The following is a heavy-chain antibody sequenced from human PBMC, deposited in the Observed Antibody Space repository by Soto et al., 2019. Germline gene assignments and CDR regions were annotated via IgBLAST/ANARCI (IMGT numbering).Heavy chain of an antibody. Sequence: EVQLVESGGGLVKPGGSLRLSCAASGFTFSSYSMNWVRQVPGKGLEWVSSLTSTSSYTYYADSVKGRFTISRDNAKNSLFLQMNSLRAEDTAVYYCGRVASSSNWTPDYLGQGTLVTVSS. V-gene: IGHV3-21*02. D-gene: IGHD1-1*01. J-gene: IGHJ4*02. CDR3: GRVASSSNWTPDY. CDR2: LTSTSSYT. CDR1: GFTFSSYS.